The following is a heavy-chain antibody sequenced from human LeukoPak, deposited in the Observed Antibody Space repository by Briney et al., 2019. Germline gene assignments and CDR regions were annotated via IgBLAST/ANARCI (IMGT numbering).Heavy chain of an antibody. J-gene: IGHJ6*02. CDR2: IGAGGDT. V-gene: IGHV3-13*01. CDR1: GFTFDSYD. CDR3: ARELMRSGRHYICGLDV. D-gene: IGHD1-26*01. Sequence: GGSLRLSCAASGFTFDSYDFHWVRQTTGKGLEWVSAIGAGGDTYYLDSVKGRFTISRENDKNSLYLQMNSLSPGDTAVYYCARELMRSGRHYICGLDVWGQGTTVTVSS.